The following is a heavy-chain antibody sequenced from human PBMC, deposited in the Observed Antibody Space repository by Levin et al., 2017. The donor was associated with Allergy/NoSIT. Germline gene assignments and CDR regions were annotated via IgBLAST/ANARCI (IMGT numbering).Heavy chain of an antibody. CDR1: GFTFSSYS. CDR3: ARLGAVVPAAIPQTAPYYYGMDV. V-gene: IGHV3-21*01. D-gene: IGHD2-2*02. J-gene: IGHJ6*02. Sequence: GGSLRLSCAASGFTFSSYSMNWVRQAPGKGLEWVSSISSSSSYIYYADSVKGRFTISRDNAKNSLYLQMNSLRAEDTAVYYCARLGAVVPAAIPQTAPYYYGMDVWGQGTTVTVSS. CDR2: ISSSSSYI.